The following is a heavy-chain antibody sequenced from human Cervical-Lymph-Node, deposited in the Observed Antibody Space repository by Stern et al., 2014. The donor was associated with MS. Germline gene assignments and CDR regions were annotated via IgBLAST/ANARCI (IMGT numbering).Heavy chain of an antibody. CDR2: INPGVGST. J-gene: IGHJ4*02. Sequence: VQLVQSGAEVKKPGASVKVSCKAFGYTFTSNKMHWVRQAPGQGLEWMGIINPGVGSTRYAQKLQGRVTMTRDTSTSTVYMELTSLRSEDTAVYSCARDNGGWSVDSWGQGTLVIVSS. CDR3: ARDNGGWSVDS. D-gene: IGHD6-19*01. CDR1: GYTFTSNK. V-gene: IGHV1-46*01.